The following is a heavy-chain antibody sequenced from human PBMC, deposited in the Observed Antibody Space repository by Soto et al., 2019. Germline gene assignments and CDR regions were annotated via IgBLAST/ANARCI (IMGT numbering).Heavy chain of an antibody. V-gene: IGHV3-48*04. CDR2: ISSSSSTI. Sequence: GESLKISCAASGFTFSSYSMNWVRQAPGKGLEWVSYISSSSSTIYYADSVKGRFTISRDNAKNSLYLQMNSLRAEDTAVFTWAGLYGDFDNWGQGTMVTVSS. CDR1: GFTFSSYS. J-gene: IGHJ4*02. D-gene: IGHD4-17*01. CDR3: AGLYGDFDN.